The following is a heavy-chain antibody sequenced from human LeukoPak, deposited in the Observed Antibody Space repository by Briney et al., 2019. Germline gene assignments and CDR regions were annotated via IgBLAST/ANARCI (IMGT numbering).Heavy chain of an antibody. J-gene: IGHJ5*02. CDR1: GYTFTGYY. V-gene: IGHV1-2*02. D-gene: IGHD2-2*01. CDR3: ARDPVPAAAWNWFDP. CDR2: INPNSGGT. Sequence: GASVKVSCKASGYTFTGYYMHWVRQAPGQGLEWMGWINPNSGGTNYAQKFQGRVTMTRDTSISTAYMELSRLRSDDTAVYYCARDPVPAAAWNWFDPWGQGTLVTVSS.